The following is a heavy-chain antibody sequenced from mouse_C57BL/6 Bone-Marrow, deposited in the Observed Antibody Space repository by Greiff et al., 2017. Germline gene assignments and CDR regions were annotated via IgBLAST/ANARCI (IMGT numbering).Heavy chain of an antibody. D-gene: IGHD2-5*01. J-gene: IGHJ4*01. Sequence: QVQLQQPGAELVKPGASVKMSCKASGYTFTSYWITWVKQRPGQGLEWIGDIYPGSGSTNYNEKFKSKATLTVDTSSSTAYMQLSSLTSADSAVYYCGKDYSREVGAKDYWGQGTSATVSS. CDR3: GKDYSREVGAKDY. CDR2: IYPGSGST. V-gene: IGHV1-55*01. CDR1: GYTFTSYW.